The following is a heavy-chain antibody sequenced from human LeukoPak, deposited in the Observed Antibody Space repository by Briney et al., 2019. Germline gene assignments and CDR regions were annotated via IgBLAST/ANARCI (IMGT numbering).Heavy chain of an antibody. D-gene: IGHD4-23*01. J-gene: IGHJ4*02. CDR1: GFTFSSYA. Sequence: PGGSLRLSCAASGFTFSSYAMSWVRQAPGKGLEWVSAISGSGGSTYYADSVKGRFTISRDNSKNTLYLQMNSLRADDTAVYYCAKKSVVTVTPGNYFDFWGQGTLVTVSS. CDR2: ISGSGGST. CDR3: AKKSVVTVTPGNYFDF. V-gene: IGHV3-23*01.